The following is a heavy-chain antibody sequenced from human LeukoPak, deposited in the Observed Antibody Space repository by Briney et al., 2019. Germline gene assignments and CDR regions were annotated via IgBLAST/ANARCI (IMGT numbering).Heavy chain of an antibody. CDR2: IKRDGSEK. J-gene: IGHJ5*02. CDR1: GFTFSSYW. D-gene: IGHD6-13*01. CDR3: AREKYSSSWENWFDP. V-gene: IGHV3-7*01. Sequence: GGSLRLSCAASGFTFSSYWMSWVRQAPGKGLEWVANIKRDGSEKYYVDSVKGRFTISRDNAKNSLYLQMDSLRAEDTAVYYCAREKYSSSWENWFDPWGQGTLVTVSS.